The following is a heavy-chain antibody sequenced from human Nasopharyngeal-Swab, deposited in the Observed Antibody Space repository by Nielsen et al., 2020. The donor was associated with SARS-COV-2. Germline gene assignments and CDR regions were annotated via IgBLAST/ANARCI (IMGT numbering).Heavy chain of an antibody. V-gene: IGHV3-23*01. J-gene: IGHJ4*02. D-gene: IGHD1-1*01. CDR3: ASGLQLWPY. Sequence: GESLNISCAASGFTFRSYATSWVRQPPGKGLECISAISGSADSTDYAVSVKGRFTISRDNSKNTVYLQMNRLRAEDTAIYYCASGLQLWPYWGQGTLVTVSS. CDR1: GFTFRSYA. CDR2: ISGSADST.